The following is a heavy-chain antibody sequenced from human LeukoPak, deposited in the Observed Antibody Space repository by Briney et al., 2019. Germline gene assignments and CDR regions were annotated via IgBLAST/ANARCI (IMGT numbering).Heavy chain of an antibody. D-gene: IGHD3-9*01. J-gene: IGHJ6*04. CDR2: IYYSGST. V-gene: IGHV4-34*01. CDR3: ARDVLRYFDWLLFDQDTDV. Sequence: SETLSLTCAVYGGSFSGYYWSWVRQPPGKGLEWIGSIYYSGSTYYNPSLKSRVTISVDTSKNQFSLKLSSVTAADTAVYYCARDVLRYFDWLLFDQDTDVWGKGTTVTVSS. CDR1: GGSFSGYY.